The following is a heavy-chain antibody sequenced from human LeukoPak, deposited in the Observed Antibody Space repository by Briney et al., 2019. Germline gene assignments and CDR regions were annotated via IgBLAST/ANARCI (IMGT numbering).Heavy chain of an antibody. Sequence: PSETLSLTCTVSGVSVSSGTYYWSWIRQPAGKGLEWIGRIYTSGSTNYNPSLKSRVTISVDTSKNQFSLKLSSVTAADTAVYYCVSAYCGGDCYHSLLTDWGQGALVTVSS. CDR2: IYTSGST. J-gene: IGHJ4*02. D-gene: IGHD2-21*02. V-gene: IGHV4-61*02. CDR1: GVSVSSGTYY. CDR3: VSAYCGGDCYHSLLTD.